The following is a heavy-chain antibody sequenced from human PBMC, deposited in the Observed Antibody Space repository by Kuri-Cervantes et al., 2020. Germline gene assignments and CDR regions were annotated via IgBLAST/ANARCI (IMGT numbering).Heavy chain of an antibody. D-gene: IGHD3-10*01. CDR2: IYHSGST. CDR1: GGSISSSNW. Sequence: GSLRLSCAVSGGSISSSNWWSWVRQPPGKGLEWIGEIYHSGSTNYNPSLKSRVTISVDTSKNQFSLKLRSVTAADTAVYYCARGGMVRGVMGLSFGYRSHYYYGMDVWGQGTTVTVSS. CDR3: ARGGMVRGVMGLSFGYRSHYYYGMDV. J-gene: IGHJ6*02. V-gene: IGHV4-4*02.